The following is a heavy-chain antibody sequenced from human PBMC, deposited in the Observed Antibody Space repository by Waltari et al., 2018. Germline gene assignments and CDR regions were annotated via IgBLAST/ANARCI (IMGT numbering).Heavy chain of an antibody. CDR1: GGTFSSYA. J-gene: IGHJ4*02. Sequence: QVQLVQSGAEVKKPGSSVKVSCKASGGTFSSYAISWVRQAPGQGLEWMGGSIPSFGTANDAQKFHGRVTITADESTSTAYMELSSLRSEDTAVYYCARGLTRRVHKENYFDYWGQGTLVTVSS. CDR3: ARGLTRRVHKENYFDY. V-gene: IGHV1-69*01. D-gene: IGHD4-17*01. CDR2: SIPSFGTA.